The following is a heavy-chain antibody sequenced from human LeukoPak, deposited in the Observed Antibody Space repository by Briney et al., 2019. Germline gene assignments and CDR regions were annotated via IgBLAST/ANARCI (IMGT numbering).Heavy chain of an antibody. CDR2: IYYSGST. D-gene: IGHD4-11*01. J-gene: IGHJ4*02. Sequence: PSETLSLTCTVSGGSISSSSYYWGWIRQPPGKGLEWIGSIYYSGSTYYNPSLKSRVTISVDTSKNQFSLKLSSVTAADTAVYYCARFDDYSNYDYWGQGTLVTVYS. CDR3: ARFDDYSNYDY. CDR1: GGSISSSSYY. V-gene: IGHV4-39*01.